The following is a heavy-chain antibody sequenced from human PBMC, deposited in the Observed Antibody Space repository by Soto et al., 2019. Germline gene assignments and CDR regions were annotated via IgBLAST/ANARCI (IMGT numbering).Heavy chain of an antibody. CDR3: ARRSYCSSTSCPIRGGDYYGMDV. CDR2: TYYRSKWYN. CDR1: GDSVSSNSAA. D-gene: IGHD2-2*01. Sequence: SQTLSLTCAISGDSVSSNSAAWNWIRQSPSRGLEWLGRTYYRSKWYNDYAVSVKSRITINPDTSKNQFSLQLNSVTHEDTAVYYCARRSYCSSTSCPIRGGDYYGMDVWGQGTTVTVSS. J-gene: IGHJ6*02. V-gene: IGHV6-1*01.